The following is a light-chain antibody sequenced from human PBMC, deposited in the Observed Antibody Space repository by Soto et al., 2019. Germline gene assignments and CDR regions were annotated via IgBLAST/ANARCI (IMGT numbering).Light chain of an antibody. CDR1: QSVRSSY. CDR2: AAS. CDR3: PEYASSPRT. J-gene: IGKJ1*01. Sequence: LKMSGVAVSLYQGESATLAGRFSQSVRSSYLAWYQQTPGQTPRLLIYAASSRASGIPDRFSGSGSGTDFSLTISSLEAEDFALYCCPEYASSPRTFGQGSKADIK. V-gene: IGKV3-20*01.